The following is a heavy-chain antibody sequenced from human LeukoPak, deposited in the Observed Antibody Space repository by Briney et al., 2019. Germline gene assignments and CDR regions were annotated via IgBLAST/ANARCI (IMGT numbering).Heavy chain of an antibody. CDR2: ISAYNVNT. J-gene: IGHJ6*02. D-gene: IGHD3-10*01. V-gene: IGHV1-18*01. CDR1: GYTFTSYG. CDR3: ASFYYYGSGSRPYPSSYGMDV. Sequence: ASVKVSCKASGYTFTSYGISWVRQAPGQGLEWMGWISAYNVNTNYAQKLQGRVTMTTDTSTSTAYMELRSLRSDDTAVYYCASFYYYGSGSRPYPSSYGMDVWGQGTTVTVSS.